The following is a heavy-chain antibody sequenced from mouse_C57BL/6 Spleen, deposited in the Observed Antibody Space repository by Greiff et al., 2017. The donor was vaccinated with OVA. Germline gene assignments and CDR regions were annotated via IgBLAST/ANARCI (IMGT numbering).Heavy chain of an antibody. J-gene: IGHJ4*01. CDR3: ARRGGYAMDY. CDR1: GYAFTNYL. Sequence: VHLQQSGAELVRPGASVKVSCKASGYAFTNYLIDWVKQRPGPGLEWIGVIHPGIGGTTYNETFKGKATLTADTSSSTAYMQLSSLTAEDAAVYFWARRGGYAMDYWGQGPSVTVSS. CDR2: IHPGIGGT. V-gene: IGHV1-54*01.